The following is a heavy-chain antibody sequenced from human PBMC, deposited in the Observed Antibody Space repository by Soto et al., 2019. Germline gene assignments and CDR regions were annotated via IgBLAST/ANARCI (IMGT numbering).Heavy chain of an antibody. D-gene: IGHD5-18*01. Sequence: ASVKVSCKASGGTFSSYAISWVRQAPGQGLEWMGGIIPIFGTANYAQKFQGRVTITADESTSTAYMELSSLRSEDTAVYYCASLGYSYASDYWGQGTLVTVSS. V-gene: IGHV1-69*13. CDR2: IIPIFGTA. CDR1: GGTFSSYA. J-gene: IGHJ4*02. CDR3: ASLGYSYASDY.